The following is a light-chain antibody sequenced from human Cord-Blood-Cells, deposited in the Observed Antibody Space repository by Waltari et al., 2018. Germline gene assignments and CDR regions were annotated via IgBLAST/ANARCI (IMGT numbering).Light chain of an antibody. CDR3: CSYAGSSTWV. CDR1: SSDVGSYNL. Sequence: QSPLTQPASVSGSPGQSITIPCTGTSSDVGSYNLVSWYQQHPGKAPKLMIYDGSKRPSGVSNRFSGSKSGNTASLTISGLQAEDEADYYCCSYAGSSTWVFGGGTKLTVL. CDR2: DGS. V-gene: IGLV2-23*01. J-gene: IGLJ3*02.